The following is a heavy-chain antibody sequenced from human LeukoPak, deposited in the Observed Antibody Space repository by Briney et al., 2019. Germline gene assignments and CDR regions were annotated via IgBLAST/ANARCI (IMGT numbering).Heavy chain of an antibody. J-gene: IGHJ4*02. CDR2: INSDGSTT. CDR1: GFTFSRYW. Sequence: GGSLRLSCAASGFTFSRYWMHWVRPAPGKGLVWVSRINSDGSTTSHADSVKGRFTISRDNAKNTLYLRMNSLRAEDTGVYFCARETSAWHDYWGQGTLVTVSS. CDR3: ARETSAWHDY. D-gene: IGHD6-19*01. V-gene: IGHV3-74*01.